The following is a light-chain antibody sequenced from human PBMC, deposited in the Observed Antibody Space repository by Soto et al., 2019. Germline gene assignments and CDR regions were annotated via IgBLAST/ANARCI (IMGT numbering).Light chain of an antibody. CDR3: ISYAGSNNLL. J-gene: IGLJ2*01. CDR2: DVN. CDR1: SSDIGRYNF. Sequence: QSALTQPHSASGSLGPSVTLSCSGTSSDIGRYNFVSWYHLHPGKAPQLMIYDVNKRPSWVPDRFSGSKSGNTASLTVSGLQAGDEADYCCISYAGSNNLLFVGGTKHNVL. V-gene: IGLV2-8*01.